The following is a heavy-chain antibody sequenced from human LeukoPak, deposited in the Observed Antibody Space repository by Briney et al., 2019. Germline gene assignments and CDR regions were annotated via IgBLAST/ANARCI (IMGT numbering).Heavy chain of an antibody. CDR1: GGSFSGYY. CDR2: INHSGST. CDR3: ARERSSGWYFYFDY. J-gene: IGHJ4*02. V-gene: IGHV4-34*01. D-gene: IGHD6-19*01. Sequence: SETLSLTCAVYGGSFSGYYWSWIRQPPGKGLEWIGEINHSGSTNYNPSLKSRVTISVDTSKNQFSLKLSSVTAADTAVYYCARERSSGWYFYFDYWGQGTLVTVSS.